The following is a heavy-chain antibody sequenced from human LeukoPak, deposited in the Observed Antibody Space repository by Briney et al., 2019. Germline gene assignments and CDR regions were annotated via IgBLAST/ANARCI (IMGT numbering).Heavy chain of an antibody. V-gene: IGHV1-46*01. J-gene: IGHJ6*02. CDR1: GYTFTSYY. CDR2: INPSGGST. D-gene: IGHD3-3*01. CDR3: ARDITIFGVAHYGMDV. Sequence: GASVKVSCKASGYTFTSYYMHWVRQAPGQGLEWMGIINPSGGSTSYAQKFQGRVTMTRDTSTSTVYMELSSLRSEDTAVYYCARDITIFGVAHYGMDVWGQGTTVTVSS.